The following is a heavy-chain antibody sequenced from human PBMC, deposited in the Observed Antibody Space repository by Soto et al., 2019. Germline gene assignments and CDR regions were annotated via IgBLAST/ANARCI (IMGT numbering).Heavy chain of an antibody. V-gene: IGHV4-4*02. CDR1: GGSISSTNR. CDR3: ATGPSGSPGFDY. Sequence: SETLSLTCEVSGGSISSTNRWAWVRQPPGKGLEWIGDIYYSGDTNYSPSLQSRVTILLDKSKGQLSLKLTSVTAADTAIYYCATGPSGSPGFDYWVQGILVTVSS. J-gene: IGHJ4*02. D-gene: IGHD1-26*01. CDR2: IYYSGDT.